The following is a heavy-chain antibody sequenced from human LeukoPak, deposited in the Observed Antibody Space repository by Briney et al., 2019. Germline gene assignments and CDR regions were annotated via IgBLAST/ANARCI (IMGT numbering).Heavy chain of an antibody. CDR1: GGSISSGGYY. D-gene: IGHD2-21*02. CDR3: ARDSYCGGDCYWDYYYGMDV. J-gene: IGHJ6*02. V-gene: IGHV4-31*03. Sequence: SETLSLACTVSGGSISSGGYYWSWIRQHPGKGLEWIGYIYYSGSTHYNPSLKSRVTISVDTSKNQFSLKLSSVTAADTAVYYCARDSYCGGDCYWDYYYGMDVWGQGTTVTVSS. CDR2: IYYSGST.